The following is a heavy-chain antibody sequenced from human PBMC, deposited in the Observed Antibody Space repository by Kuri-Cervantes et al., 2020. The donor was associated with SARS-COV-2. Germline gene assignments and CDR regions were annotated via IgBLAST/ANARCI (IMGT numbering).Heavy chain of an antibody. V-gene: IGHV3-21*05. CDR1: GFTFGSYA. Sequence: GESLKISCAASGFTFGSYAMNWVRQAPGKGLEWVSYISSSSSAIYYADSVKGRFTISRDNAKNSLYLQMNSLRAEDTAVYYCAREIWYSSSLHYFDYWGQGTLVTVSS. D-gene: IGHD6-13*01. CDR3: AREIWYSSSLHYFDY. J-gene: IGHJ4*02. CDR2: ISSSSSAI.